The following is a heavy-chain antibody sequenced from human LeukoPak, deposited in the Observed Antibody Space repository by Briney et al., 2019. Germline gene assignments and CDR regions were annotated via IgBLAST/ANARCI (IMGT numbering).Heavy chain of an antibody. Sequence: GGSLRLSCVASGFTVSSNYMSWVRQAPGKGLEWVSIIYSGGSTFYADSVKGRFTISRDNSKNTLYLQMNSLRAEDTAVYYCARGGSYLSAFDIWGQGTMVTVSS. J-gene: IGHJ3*02. V-gene: IGHV3-53*01. CDR1: GFTVSSNY. D-gene: IGHD1-26*01. CDR3: ARGGSYLSAFDI. CDR2: IYSGGST.